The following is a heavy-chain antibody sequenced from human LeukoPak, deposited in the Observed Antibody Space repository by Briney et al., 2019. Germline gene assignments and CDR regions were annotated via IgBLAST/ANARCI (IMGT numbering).Heavy chain of an antibody. CDR2: ISAYNGNT. J-gene: IGHJ4*02. CDR1: GYTFTSYG. Sequence: GASVKVSCKASGYTFTSYGISWVRQAPGQGLEWMGWISAYNGNTNYAQKLQGRVTMTTDTSTSTAYMELRSLRSDDTAVYYCARDPRPYYYDSSGYYNYWGQGTLVTVSS. CDR3: ARDPRPYYYDSSGYYNY. V-gene: IGHV1-18*01. D-gene: IGHD3-22*01.